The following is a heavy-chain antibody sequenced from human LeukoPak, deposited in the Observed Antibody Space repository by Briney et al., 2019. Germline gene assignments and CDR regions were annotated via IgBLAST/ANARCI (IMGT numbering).Heavy chain of an antibody. V-gene: IGHV3-23*01. D-gene: IGHD1-26*01. CDR3: VKDLGRYRNNCFDY. Sequence: GGSLRLSCAASGFTFSSYAMSWVRQAPEKGLEWVSTISGSGGGTYYADSVKGRFTISRDDSKNTLYLQMNSLRAEDTAVYYCVKDLGRYRNNCFDYWGQETLVTVSS. CDR1: GFTFSSYA. J-gene: IGHJ4*02. CDR2: ISGSGGGT.